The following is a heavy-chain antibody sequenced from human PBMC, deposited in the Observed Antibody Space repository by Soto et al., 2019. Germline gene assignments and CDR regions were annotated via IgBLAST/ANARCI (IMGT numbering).Heavy chain of an antibody. CDR1: GYTFTSYG. D-gene: IGHD6-13*01. CDR3: VRRHVSATGIDWFDP. Sequence: ASVKVSCKASGYTFTSYGIIGVREAPGQGLEWMGWINAANGDTKYSPKFQGRVTITRDTSASTAYMELSSLRSEDTAVYYCVRRHVSATGIDWFDPWGQGTLVTVSS. J-gene: IGHJ5*02. V-gene: IGHV1-3*01. CDR2: INAANGDT.